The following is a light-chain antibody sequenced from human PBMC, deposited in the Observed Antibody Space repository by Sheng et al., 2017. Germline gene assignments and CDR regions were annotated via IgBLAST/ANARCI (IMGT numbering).Light chain of an antibody. Sequence: IQLTQSPSSLSASVGDRVTITCRASQGISSYLAWYQQKPGKAPKLLIYAASSLQTGVPSRFSGSGSGTDFTLTISSLQPEDFAVYYCQQYGSPYTFGQGTKLEI. J-gene: IGKJ2*01. V-gene: IGKV1-9*01. CDR1: QGISSY. CDR2: AAS. CDR3: QQYGSPYT.